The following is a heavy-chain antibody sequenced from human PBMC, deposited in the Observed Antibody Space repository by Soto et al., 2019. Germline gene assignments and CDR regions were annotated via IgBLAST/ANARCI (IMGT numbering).Heavy chain of an antibody. J-gene: IGHJ4*02. D-gene: IGHD2-2*02. V-gene: IGHV1-18*04. CDR1: GYTFTSYG. CDR2: ISAYNGNT. Sequence: ASVKVSCKASGYTFTSYGISWVRHAPGQGLEWMGWISAYNGNTNYAQKLQGRVTMTKDTSTSTAYMELRSLRSDDTAVYYCARDTYCSSTSCYKGKLGYWGQGTLVTVSS. CDR3: ARDTYCSSTSCYKGKLGY.